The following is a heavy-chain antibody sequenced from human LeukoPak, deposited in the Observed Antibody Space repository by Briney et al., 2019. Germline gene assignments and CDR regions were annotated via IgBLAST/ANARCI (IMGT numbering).Heavy chain of an antibody. CDR3: AKDFPASCRGDCYFVY. CDR1: GFTFSTYG. J-gene: IGHJ4*02. CDR2: ISYDGSNK. Sequence: GRSLRLSCAASGFTFSTYGMHWVRQAPGKGLEWVAVISYDGSNKYYADSVKGRFTISRDNSKNTLYPQMNSLRAEDTAVYYCAKDFPASCRGDCYFVYWGQGTLVTVSP. D-gene: IGHD2-21*02. V-gene: IGHV3-30*18.